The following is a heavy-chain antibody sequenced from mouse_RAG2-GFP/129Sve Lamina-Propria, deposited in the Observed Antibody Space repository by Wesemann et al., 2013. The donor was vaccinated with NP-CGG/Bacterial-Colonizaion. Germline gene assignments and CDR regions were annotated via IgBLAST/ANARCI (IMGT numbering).Heavy chain of an antibody. Sequence: GTIYNQKFKGKATLTVDKSSSTAYMELRSLTSEDTAVYYCARGWEDFDVWGTGTTVTVSS. D-gene: IGHD4-1*01. CDR2: GT. CDR3: ARGWEDFDV. J-gene: IGHJ1*03. V-gene: IGHV1-18*01.